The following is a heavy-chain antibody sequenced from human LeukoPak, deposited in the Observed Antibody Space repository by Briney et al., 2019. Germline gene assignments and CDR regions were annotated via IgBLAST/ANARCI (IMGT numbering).Heavy chain of an antibody. CDR3: AELGITMIGGV. Sequence: PGKSLRLSCAASGFSFNNYAMYWVRQAPGKGLEWVALISYDGGDKYYAESMKGRITISRDNAKNSLYLQMNSLRAEDTAVYYCAELGITMIGGVWGKGTTVTISS. CDR1: GFSFNNYA. CDR2: ISYDGGDK. D-gene: IGHD3-10*02. V-gene: IGHV3-30*18. J-gene: IGHJ6*04.